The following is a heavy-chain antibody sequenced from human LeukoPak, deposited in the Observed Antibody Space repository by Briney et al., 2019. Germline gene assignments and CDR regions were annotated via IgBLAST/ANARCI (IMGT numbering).Heavy chain of an antibody. CDR1: RFTVSSNY. CDR2: IYSGGST. CDR3: AREGLWFGSRYGMDV. Sequence: GGSLRLSCAASRFTVSSNYMSWVRQAPGKGLEWVSVIYSGGSTYYADSVKGRFTISRDNSKNTLYLQMNSLRAEDTAVYYCAREGLWFGSRYGMDVWGQGTTVTVSS. V-gene: IGHV3-66*01. J-gene: IGHJ6*02. D-gene: IGHD3-10*01.